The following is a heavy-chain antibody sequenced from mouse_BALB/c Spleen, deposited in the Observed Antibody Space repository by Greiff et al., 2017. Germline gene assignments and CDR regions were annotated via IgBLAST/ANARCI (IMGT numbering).Heavy chain of an antibody. CDR2: ISSGGSYT. Sequence: DVKLVESGGDLVKPGGSLKLSCAASGFTFSSYGMSWVRQTPDKRLEWVATISSGGSYTYYPDSVKGRFTISRDNAKNTLYLQMSSLKSEDTAMYYCARHSGPYAMDYWGQGTSVTVSS. J-gene: IGHJ4*01. V-gene: IGHV5-6*02. CDR3: ARHSGPYAMDY. D-gene: IGHD4-1*01. CDR1: GFTFSSYG.